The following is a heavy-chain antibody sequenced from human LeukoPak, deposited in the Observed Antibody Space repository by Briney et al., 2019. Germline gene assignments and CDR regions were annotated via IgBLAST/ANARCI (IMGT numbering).Heavy chain of an antibody. D-gene: IGHD3-10*01. CDR3: ARATVRGVHDY. J-gene: IGHJ4*02. V-gene: IGHV3-48*01. Sequence: GALRLSCAASGFTFSSYSMNWVRQAPGKGLEWVSYISSSSSTIYYADSVKGRFTISRDNVKNSLYLQMNSLRAEDTAVYYCARATVRGVHDYWGQGTLVTVSS. CDR2: ISSSSSTI. CDR1: GFTFSSYS.